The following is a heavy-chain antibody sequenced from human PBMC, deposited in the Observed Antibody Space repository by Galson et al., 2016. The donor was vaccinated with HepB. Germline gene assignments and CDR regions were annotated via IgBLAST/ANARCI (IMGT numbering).Heavy chain of an antibody. V-gene: IGHV6-1*01. J-gene: IGHJ6*02. D-gene: IGHD3-9*01. Sequence: CAISGDSVSSSTAAWIWIRQSPSRGLEWPGRTYYRSKWYNDYAVFVKSRITINPDTSNNQFSLQLSSVTPEDTAVYYCAREVRYSPSGGMDVWGQGTTVTVSS. CDR3: AREVRYSPSGGMDV. CDR2: TYYRSKWYN. CDR1: GDSVSSSTAA.